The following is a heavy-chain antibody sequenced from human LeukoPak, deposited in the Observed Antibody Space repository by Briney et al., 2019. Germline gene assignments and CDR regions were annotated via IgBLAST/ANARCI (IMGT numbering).Heavy chain of an antibody. CDR3: ARDSADYGDYDY. CDR2: INPRVGGI. V-gene: IGHV1-46*01. CDR1: GYTFTSDF. J-gene: IGHJ4*02. Sequence: ASVKVSCKASGYTFTSDFMHWVRQAPGQGVDWMGIINPRVGGISYAQKFQGRVTITRDTSTSTVYMELSSLRSEDTAVYYCARDSADYGDYDYWGQGTLVTVSS. D-gene: IGHD4-17*01.